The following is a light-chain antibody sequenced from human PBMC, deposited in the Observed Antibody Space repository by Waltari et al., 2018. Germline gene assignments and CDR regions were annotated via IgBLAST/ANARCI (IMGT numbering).Light chain of an antibody. V-gene: IGLV2-23*02. Sequence: QSALTQPASVSESPGQSVTISCTGTSSDVGKYDLVSWYQQHTGKAPTDLIYEVSKRPSVVSNCFVGSKSGNLPYLTNSGLQAEDEADYYFCSYASNDNFFYVFGVRNKVTVL. CDR3: CSYASNDNFFYV. CDR2: EVS. J-gene: IGLJ1*01. CDR1: SSDVGKYDL.